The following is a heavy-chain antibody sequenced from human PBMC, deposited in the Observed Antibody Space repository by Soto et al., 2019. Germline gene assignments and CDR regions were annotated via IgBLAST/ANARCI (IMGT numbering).Heavy chain of an antibody. Sequence: QVQLVESGGGVVQPGRSLRLSCAASGFTFSSYGMHWVRQAPGKGLEWVAVISYDGSNKYYADSVKGRFTISRDNSKNTLYLQMNSLRAEDTAVYYCAKNMVRGVIIFAWGIDYWGQGTLVTVSS. J-gene: IGHJ4*02. CDR1: GFTFSSYG. CDR3: AKNMVRGVIIFAWGIDY. CDR2: ISYDGSNK. D-gene: IGHD3-10*01. V-gene: IGHV3-30*18.